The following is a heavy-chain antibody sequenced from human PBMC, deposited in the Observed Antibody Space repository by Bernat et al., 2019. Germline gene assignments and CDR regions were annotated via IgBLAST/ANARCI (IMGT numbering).Heavy chain of an antibody. D-gene: IGHD1-26*01. CDR1: GGTFSSYA. V-gene: IGHV1-69*06. CDR3: ARGNERWELLPYGMDV. Sequence: QVQLVQSGAEVKKPGSSVKVSCKASGGTFSSYAISWVRQAPVQGLEWMGGIIPIFGTANYAQKFQGRVTITADKSTSTAYMELSSLRSEDTAVYYCARGNERWELLPYGMDVWGQGTTVTVSS. J-gene: IGHJ6*02. CDR2: IIPIFGTA.